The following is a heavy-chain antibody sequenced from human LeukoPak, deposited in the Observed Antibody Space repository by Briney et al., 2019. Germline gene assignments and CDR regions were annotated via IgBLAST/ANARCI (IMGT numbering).Heavy chain of an antibody. D-gene: IGHD6-19*01. V-gene: IGHV3-48*02. CDR1: GFSFSTYS. Sequence: GGSLRLSCAASGFSFSTYSMNWVRQAPGKGLEWVSYISSSSSTIYYADSVKGRFTISRDNAKNSLYLQMNSLRDEDTAPYYCARCYGSECRGEVDYWGQGTLVTVSS. CDR3: ARCYGSECRGEVDY. CDR2: ISSSSSTI. J-gene: IGHJ4*02.